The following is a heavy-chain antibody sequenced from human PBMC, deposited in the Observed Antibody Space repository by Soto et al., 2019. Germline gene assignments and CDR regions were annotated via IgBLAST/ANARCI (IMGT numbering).Heavy chain of an antibody. CDR3: AKDNDRGVINYFDY. J-gene: IGHJ4*02. Sequence: GGSLRLSCAAAGFTFSSYAMSWVRQNTGKGLEWVSAISGSGGSTYYADSVKGRFTISRDNSKNTLYLQMNSLRAEDTAVYYCAKDNDRGVINYFDYWGQGTLVTVSS. D-gene: IGHD3-10*02. CDR2: ISGSGGST. CDR1: GFTFSSYA. V-gene: IGHV3-23*01.